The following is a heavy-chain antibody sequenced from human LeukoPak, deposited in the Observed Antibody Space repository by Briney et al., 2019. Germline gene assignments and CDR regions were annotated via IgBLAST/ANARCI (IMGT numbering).Heavy chain of an antibody. CDR1: GGSISSSSYY. Sequence: SETLSLTCTVSGGSISSSSYYWGWIRQPPGTGLEWIGSIYYSGSTYYNPSLKSRVTISVDTSKNQFSLKLSSVTAADTAVYYCARDLYGGNSHYYYYMDVWGKGTTVTVSS. J-gene: IGHJ6*03. V-gene: IGHV4-39*07. CDR2: IYYSGST. CDR3: ARDLYGGNSHYYYYMDV. D-gene: IGHD4-23*01.